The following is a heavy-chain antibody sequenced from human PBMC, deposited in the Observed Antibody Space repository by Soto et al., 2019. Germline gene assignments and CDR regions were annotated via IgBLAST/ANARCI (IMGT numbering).Heavy chain of an antibody. Sequence: EVQLLESGGGLVQPGGSLRLSCAASGFSFSSYAMNWVRQAPGKGLECVSAFSDGGSNTYYTDSVKGRFTISRDNSKNTVFLQMNSLRAEDTAVYYCAILDSRTWYTGYYFDYWGQGTLVTVSS. CDR3: AILDSRTWYTGYYFDY. CDR1: GFSFSSYA. V-gene: IGHV3-23*01. J-gene: IGHJ4*02. D-gene: IGHD6-13*01. CDR2: FSDGGSNT.